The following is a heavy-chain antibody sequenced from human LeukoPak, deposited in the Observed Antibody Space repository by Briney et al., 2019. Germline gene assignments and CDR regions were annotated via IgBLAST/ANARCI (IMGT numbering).Heavy chain of an antibody. J-gene: IGHJ4*02. CDR1: GYRFASYW. D-gene: IGHD2-15*01. CDR3: ARDPGGCSSGTCALFDY. Sequence: GESLKISCKGFGYRFASYWIGWVRQMPGKVLEWMGIIYPADSDSNTRYSPSFQGQVTISADKSTSTAYVQWSSLKASDTAMYYCARDPGGCSSGTCALFDYWGQGTLVTVSS. CDR2: IYPADSDSNT. V-gene: IGHV5-51*01.